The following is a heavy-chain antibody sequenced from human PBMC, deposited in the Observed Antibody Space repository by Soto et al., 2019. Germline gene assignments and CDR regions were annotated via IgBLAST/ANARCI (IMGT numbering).Heavy chain of an antibody. CDR3: AASDSSSWQHEY. D-gene: IGHD6-13*01. CDR2: IIPIFETA. CDR1: GDSFSSYA. V-gene: IGHV1-69*01. J-gene: IGHJ4*02. Sequence: QVQLVQSGAELKKPGSSVRVSCKISGDSFSSYAISWVRQAPGEGLEWVGGIIPIFETANYAQKFQGRVTMTAVASTTTAYMEVTRLRPEDTAIFYCAASDSSSWQHEYWGQGTLITVSS.